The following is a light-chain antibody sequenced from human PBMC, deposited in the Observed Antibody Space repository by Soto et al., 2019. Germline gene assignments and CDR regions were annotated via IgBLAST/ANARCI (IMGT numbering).Light chain of an antibody. CDR2: EVS. J-gene: IGLJ2*01. CDR1: SSDVGGYNY. CDR3: GSFAGNGNVV. Sequence: QSALTQPPSASGSPGQSVTISCTGTSSDVGGYNYVSWYQQHPGKAPKLMISEVSKRPSGVPDRFSGSKSGNTASLTGSGRQAEDEADYCCGSFAGNGNVVFGGGTKVTVL. V-gene: IGLV2-8*01.